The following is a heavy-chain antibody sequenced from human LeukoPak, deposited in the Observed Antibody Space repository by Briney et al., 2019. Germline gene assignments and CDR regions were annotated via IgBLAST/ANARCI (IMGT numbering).Heavy chain of an antibody. V-gene: IGHV3-21*01. Sequence: GGSPRLSCAASGFTFSNYSMNWVRQAPGKGVGWVSSISSSSSYIYYADSVKGRFTISRDNAKNSLYLQLNSLIAEDTAVYYCAREDTMVRGVFDYWGQGTLVTVSS. CDR2: ISSSSSYI. J-gene: IGHJ4*02. D-gene: IGHD3-10*01. CDR1: GFTFSNYS. CDR3: AREDTMVRGVFDY.